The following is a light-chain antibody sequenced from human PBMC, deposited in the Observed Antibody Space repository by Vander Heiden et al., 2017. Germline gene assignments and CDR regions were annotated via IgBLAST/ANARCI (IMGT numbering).Light chain of an antibody. V-gene: IGLV2-14*01. J-gene: IGLJ1*01. CDR3: SSYTSSSTFV. CDR1: SSDVCGYNY. Sequence: QSALTQPASVSGSPGTSITISCTGTSSDVCGYNYVSWYQQHPGKAPKLMIYEVSNRPSGVSNRFSGSKSGNTASLTISGLQAEDEADYYCSSYTSSSTFVFGTGTKVTVL. CDR2: EVS.